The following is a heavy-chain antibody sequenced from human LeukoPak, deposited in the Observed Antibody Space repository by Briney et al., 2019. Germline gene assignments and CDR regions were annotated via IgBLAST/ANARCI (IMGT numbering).Heavy chain of an antibody. V-gene: IGHV3-23*01. CDR3: AKDLTVTTLGYFQH. J-gene: IGHJ1*01. Sequence: GGSLRLSCAVSGFTLSSYAMNWVRQAPGKGLEWVSVISAGGGTYYADSVKGRFTISRDISKNTLYLQMNSLRADDTAVYYCAKDLTVTTLGYFQHWGQGTLVTVSP. D-gene: IGHD4-17*01. CDR2: ISAGGGT. CDR1: GFTLSSYA.